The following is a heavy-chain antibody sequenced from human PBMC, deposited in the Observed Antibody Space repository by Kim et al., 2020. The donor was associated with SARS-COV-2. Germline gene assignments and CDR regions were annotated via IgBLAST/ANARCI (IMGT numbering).Heavy chain of an antibody. J-gene: IGHJ6*02. D-gene: IGHD7-27*01. V-gene: IGHV3-30*07. CDR3: ARDYPLGNWEGGMDV. Sequence: SVKGRFTISRDNSKNTLYLQMNSLRAEDTAVYYCARDYPLGNWEGGMDVWGQGTTVTVSS.